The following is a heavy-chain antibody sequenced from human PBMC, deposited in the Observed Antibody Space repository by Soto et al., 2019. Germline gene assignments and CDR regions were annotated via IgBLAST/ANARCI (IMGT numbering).Heavy chain of an antibody. Sequence: EVQLVESGGGLVKPGGSLRLSCAASGFTFSSYSMNWVRQAPGKGLEWVSSISSSSSYIYYADSVKGRFTISRDNAKNSLYLQMNSLRDEDTAVYYCASNGGSFDEYYFDYWGQGTLVTVSS. CDR3: ASNGGSFDEYYFDY. CDR1: GFTFSSYS. D-gene: IGHD2-15*01. CDR2: ISSSSSYI. V-gene: IGHV3-21*01. J-gene: IGHJ4*02.